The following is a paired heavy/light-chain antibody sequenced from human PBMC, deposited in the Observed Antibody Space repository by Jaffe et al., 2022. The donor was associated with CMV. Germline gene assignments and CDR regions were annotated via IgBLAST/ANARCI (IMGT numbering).Light chain of an antibody. Sequence: DVVMTQSPLFLSVTPGEPASISCRSSQSLLHRSGYTYLDWFLQKPGQSPQLLIYLGSNRASGVPDRFSASASGTDFTLKIRVETEDLGVYYCMQALEAPITFGPGTKVDFK. J-gene: IGKJ3*01. V-gene: IGKV2-28*01. CDR1: QSLLHRSGYTY. CDR2: LGS. CDR3: MQALEAPIT.
Heavy chain of an antibody. D-gene: IGHD6-13*01. CDR1: GFTFSSYG. V-gene: IGHV3-30*18. J-gene: IGHJ6*02. Sequence: QVQLVESGGGVAQPGRSLRLSCAASGFTFSSYGMHWVRQARGKGLEWVAVISYDGSNKYYADSAKGRFTISRDNSEKTVYLQMNSLRPEDTAVYYCAKGRIAASGELPRGIEVWGQGTTVTVSS. CDR3: AKGRIAASGELPRGIEV. CDR2: ISYDGSNK.